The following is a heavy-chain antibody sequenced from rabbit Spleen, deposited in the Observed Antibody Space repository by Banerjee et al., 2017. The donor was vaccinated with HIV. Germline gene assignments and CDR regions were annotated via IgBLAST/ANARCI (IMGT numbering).Heavy chain of an antibody. D-gene: IGHD8-1*01. CDR1: GFSFSSSYY. J-gene: IGHJ4*01. CDR3: ARAAGGSHDWYFNL. Sequence: QSLEESGGDLVKPGASLTLTCTASGFSFSSSYYMCWVRQAPGKGLEWIACIYAGSSDSTHYASWAKGRFTISKTSSTTVTLQMTSLTAADTATYFCARAAGGSHDWYFNLWGPGTLVTVS. CDR2: IYAGSSDST. V-gene: IGHV1S40*01.